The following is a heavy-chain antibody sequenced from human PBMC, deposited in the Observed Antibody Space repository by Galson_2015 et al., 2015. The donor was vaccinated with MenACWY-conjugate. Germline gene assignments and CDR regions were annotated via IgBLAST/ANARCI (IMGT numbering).Heavy chain of an antibody. V-gene: IGHV4-39*07. CDR3: ARDPDYYDSSGSIGADAFDI. Sequence: SSYGMHWVRQAPGKGLEWIGSIYYSGSTYYNPSLKSRVTISVDTSKNQFSLKLSSVTAADTAVYYCARDPDYYDSSGSIGADAFDIWGQGTMVAVSS. CDR2: IYYSGST. J-gene: IGHJ3*02. D-gene: IGHD3-22*01. CDR1: SSYG.